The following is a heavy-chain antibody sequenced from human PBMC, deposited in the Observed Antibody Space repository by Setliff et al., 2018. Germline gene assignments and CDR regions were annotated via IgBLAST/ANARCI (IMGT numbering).Heavy chain of an antibody. Sequence: GASVKVSCKVSGYTLTELSMHWVRQAPGKGLEWMGWINPKTGGTNLAQKFQGWVSMTRDTSITTAYMELSRLTSDDMAVYFCARSDHLVVDGFDVWGQGTMVTVSS. J-gene: IGHJ3*01. CDR3: ARSDHLVVDGFDV. CDR1: GYTLTELS. D-gene: IGHD3-16*01. V-gene: IGHV1-2*04. CDR2: INPKTGGT.